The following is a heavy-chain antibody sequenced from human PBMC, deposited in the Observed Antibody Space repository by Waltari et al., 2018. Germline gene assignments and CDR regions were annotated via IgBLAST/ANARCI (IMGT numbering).Heavy chain of an antibody. Sequence: EVQLVESGGGLVKPGGSLRLSWAASGFTLGRYSMTWVRKAPGKGLEWVSSITRSSRDIYYADSVKGRFTISRDNAKNSLYLQMNSLRAEDTAVYYCARDRWEQAIDYWGQGTLVTVSS. D-gene: IGHD1-26*01. CDR3: ARDRWEQAIDY. J-gene: IGHJ4*02. V-gene: IGHV3-21*01. CDR1: GFTLGRYS. CDR2: ITRSSRDI.